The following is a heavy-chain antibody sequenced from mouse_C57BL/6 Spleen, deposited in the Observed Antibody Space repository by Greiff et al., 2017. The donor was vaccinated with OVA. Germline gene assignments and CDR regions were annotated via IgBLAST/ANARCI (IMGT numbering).Heavy chain of an antibody. J-gene: IGHJ1*03. D-gene: IGHD1-1*01. CDR1: GFTFSDFY. CDR3: ARARYYGSSWYFDV. CDR2: SRNKANDYTT. Sequence: EVNLVESGGGLVQSGRSLRLSCATSGFTFSDFYMEWVRQAPGKGLEWIAASRNKANDYTTEYSASVKGRFIVSRDTSQSILYLQMNALRAEDTAIYYCARARYYGSSWYFDVWGTGTTVTVSS. V-gene: IGHV7-1*01.